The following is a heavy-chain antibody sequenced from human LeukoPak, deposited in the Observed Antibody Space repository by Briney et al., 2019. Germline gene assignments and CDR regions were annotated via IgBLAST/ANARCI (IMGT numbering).Heavy chain of an antibody. CDR3: ARGMGSSSSDY. V-gene: IGHV1-18*01. Sequence: ASVKVSCKASGYTFTSYAIYWVRQAPGQGLEWMGWISAYNGHTNYAQNLQGRVTMTTVTSTSTAYMELRSLRSDDTAVYYCARGMGSSSSDYWGQGSLVTVSS. CDR1: GYTFTSYA. J-gene: IGHJ4*02. D-gene: IGHD6-6*01. CDR2: ISAYNGHT.